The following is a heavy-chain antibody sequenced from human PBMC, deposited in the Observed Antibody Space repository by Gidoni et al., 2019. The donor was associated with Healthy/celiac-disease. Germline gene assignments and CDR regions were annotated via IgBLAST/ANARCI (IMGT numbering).Heavy chain of an antibody. D-gene: IGHD3-22*01. CDR2: ISSSGSTI. V-gene: IGHV3-48*03. J-gene: IGHJ4*02. CDR3: ARGSSITMIVVVIDYFDY. CDR1: GFTFSSYE. Sequence: EVQLVESGGGLVQPGGSLRLSCAASGFTFSSYEMNWVRQAPGKGLEWVSYISSSGSTIYYADSVKGRFTISRDNAKNSLYLQMNSLRAEDTAVYYCARGSSITMIVVVIDYFDYWGQGTLVTVSS.